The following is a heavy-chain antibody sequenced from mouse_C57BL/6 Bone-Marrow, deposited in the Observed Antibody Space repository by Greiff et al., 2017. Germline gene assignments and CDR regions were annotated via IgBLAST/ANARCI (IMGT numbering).Heavy chain of an antibody. CDR2: ISGGGGNT. V-gene: IGHV5-9*01. CDR1: GFTFSSYT. Sequence: EVKVVESGGGLVKPGGSLKLSCAASGFTFSSYTMSWVRQTPEKRLEWVATISGGGGNTYYPDSVKGRFTISRDNAKNTLYLQMSSLRSEDTALYYCARDYYGSSYERTNFDYWGQGTTLTVSS. D-gene: IGHD1-1*01. J-gene: IGHJ2*01. CDR3: ARDYYGSSYERTNFDY.